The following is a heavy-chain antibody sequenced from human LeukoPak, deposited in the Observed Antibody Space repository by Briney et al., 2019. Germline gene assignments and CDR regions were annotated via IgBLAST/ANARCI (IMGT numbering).Heavy chain of an antibody. CDR2: ISSSSSYI. Sequence: GGSLRLYCAASGFTFSSYSMNWVRQAPGKGLEWVSSISSSSSYIYYADSVKGRFTISRDNAKNSLYLQMNSLRAEDTAVYYCARDRGIVVPAAIIYYYYYGMDVWGQGTTVTVSS. CDR3: ARDRGIVVPAAIIYYYYYGMDV. V-gene: IGHV3-21*01. J-gene: IGHJ6*02. CDR1: GFTFSSYS. D-gene: IGHD2-2*02.